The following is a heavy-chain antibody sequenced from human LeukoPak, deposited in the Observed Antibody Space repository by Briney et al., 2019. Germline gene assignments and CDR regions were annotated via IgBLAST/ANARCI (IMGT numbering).Heavy chain of an antibody. D-gene: IGHD1-26*01. J-gene: IGHJ4*02. Sequence: PGGSLRLSCAASGFTVSSNYMSWVRQAPGKGLEWVSAISGSGGSTYYADSVKGRFTISRDNSKNTLYLQMNSLRAEDTAVYYCAKDRYSGSYFSWFFNYWGQGTLVTVSS. CDR1: GFTVSSNY. V-gene: IGHV3-23*01. CDR3: AKDRYSGSYFSWFFNY. CDR2: ISGSGGST.